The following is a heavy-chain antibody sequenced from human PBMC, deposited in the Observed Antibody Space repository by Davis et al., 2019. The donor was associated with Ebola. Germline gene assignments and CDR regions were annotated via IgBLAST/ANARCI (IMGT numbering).Heavy chain of an antibody. CDR3: ARDGGYYDFWSGYQNPNWFDP. Sequence: ASVKVSCKASGYSFTNYGISWVRQAPGQGLEWMGWISAYNGNTNYAQKLQGRVTMTTDKSTSTAYMELRSLRSDDTAVYYCARDGGYYDFWSGYQNPNWFDPWGQGTLVTVSS. D-gene: IGHD3-3*01. J-gene: IGHJ5*02. CDR2: ISAYNGNT. V-gene: IGHV1-18*01. CDR1: GYSFTNYG.